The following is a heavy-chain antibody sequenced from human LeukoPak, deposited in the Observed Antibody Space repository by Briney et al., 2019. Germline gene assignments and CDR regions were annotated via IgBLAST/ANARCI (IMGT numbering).Heavy chain of an antibody. V-gene: IGHV3-48*03. D-gene: IGHD2-2*01. CDR3: ARAYCSSTRCSYYFDS. J-gene: IGHJ4*02. CDR1: GFTFSSYE. CDR2: ISSSGSTI. Sequence: GGSLRLSXAASGFTFSSYEMNWVRQAPGKGLEWVSYISSSGSTIYYADSVKGRFTISRDNAKNSLYLQMNSLRAEDTAVYYCARAYCSSTRCSYYFDSWGQGTLVTVSS.